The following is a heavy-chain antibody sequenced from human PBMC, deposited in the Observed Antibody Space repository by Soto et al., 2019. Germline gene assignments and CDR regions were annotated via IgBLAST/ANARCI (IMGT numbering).Heavy chain of an antibody. Sequence: GGSLRLSCAASGFTFSSYSMNWVHQAPGKGLEWVSSISSSSSYIYYADSVKGRFTISRDNAKNSLYLQMNSLRAEDTAVYYCARDRNSNYVSPGYWVQGTLVTVSS. CDR1: GFTFSSYS. D-gene: IGHD4-4*01. J-gene: IGHJ4*02. CDR3: ARDRNSNYVSPGY. CDR2: ISSSSSYI. V-gene: IGHV3-21*01.